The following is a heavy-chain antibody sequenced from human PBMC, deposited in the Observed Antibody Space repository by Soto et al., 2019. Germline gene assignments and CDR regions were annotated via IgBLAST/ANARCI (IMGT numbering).Heavy chain of an antibody. CDR3: ARAPQGGLQWPDAFDI. D-gene: IGHD6-19*01. Sequence: ASVKVSCKASGYTFTSYYMHWVRQAPGQGPEWMGIINPSGGSTSYAKNFQSRVTMTRDKSTSTVYMELSSLRSEDTAVNYCARAPQGGLQWPDAFDIWGQGTMVTVSS. CDR2: INPSGGST. V-gene: IGHV1-46*01. J-gene: IGHJ3*02. CDR1: GYTFTSYY.